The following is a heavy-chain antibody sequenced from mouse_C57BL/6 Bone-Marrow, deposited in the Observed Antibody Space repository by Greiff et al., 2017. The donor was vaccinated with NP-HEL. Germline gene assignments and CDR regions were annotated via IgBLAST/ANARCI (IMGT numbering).Heavy chain of an antibody. Sequence: QVQLQQPGAELVRPGSSVKLSCKASGYTFTSYWMHWVKQRPIQGLEWIGNIDPSDSETPYNQKFKDKATLTVDKSSSTAYMQLSSLTSEDSAVYYCARKTTVVEYYFDYWGQGTTLTVSS. CDR3: ARKTTVVEYYFDY. CDR2: IDPSDSET. V-gene: IGHV1-52*01. J-gene: IGHJ2*01. CDR1: GYTFTSYW. D-gene: IGHD1-1*01.